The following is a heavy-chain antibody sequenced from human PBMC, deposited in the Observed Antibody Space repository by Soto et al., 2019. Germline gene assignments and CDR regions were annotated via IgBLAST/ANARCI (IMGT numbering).Heavy chain of an antibody. V-gene: IGHV1-69*01. CDR3: ARGIVVVPAAAYYYYYYGMDV. CDR2: IIPIFGTA. CDR1: GGTFSSYA. Sequence: QVQLVQSGAEVKKPGSSVKVSCKASGGTFSSYAISWVRQAPGQGLEWMGGIIPIFGTANYAKKFQGRVTITADESTSTAYMELSSLRSEDTAVYYCARGIVVVPAAAYYYYYYGMDVWGQGTTVTVSS. J-gene: IGHJ6*02. D-gene: IGHD2-2*01.